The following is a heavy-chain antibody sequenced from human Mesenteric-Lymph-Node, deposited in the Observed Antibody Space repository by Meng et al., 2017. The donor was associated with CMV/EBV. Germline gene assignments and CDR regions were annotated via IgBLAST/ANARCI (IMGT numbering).Heavy chain of an antibody. J-gene: IGHJ5*01. CDR2: IIPILGIA. D-gene: IGHD2-2*01. V-gene: IGHV1-69*02. Sequence: SVKVSCKASGGTFSSYTISWVRQAPGQGLKWMGRIIPILGIANYAQKFQGRVTITADKSTSTAYMELSSLRSEDTAVYYCARSPIPAAISYWFDPWGQGTLVTVSS. CDR1: GGTFSSYT. CDR3: ARSPIPAAISYWFDP.